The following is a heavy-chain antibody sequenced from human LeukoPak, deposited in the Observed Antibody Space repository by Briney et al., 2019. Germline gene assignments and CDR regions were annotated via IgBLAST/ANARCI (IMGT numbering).Heavy chain of an antibody. Sequence: KTGGSLRLSCAASGFTFSSYWMSWVRQAPGKGLEWVSSISSSSSYIYYADSVKGRFTISRDNAKNSLYLQMNSLRAEDTAVYYCARGGTMVRGVMSYYYYYMDVWGKGTTVTVSS. D-gene: IGHD3-10*01. V-gene: IGHV3-21*01. CDR1: GFTFSSYW. CDR2: ISSSSSYI. CDR3: ARGGTMVRGVMSYYYYYMDV. J-gene: IGHJ6*03.